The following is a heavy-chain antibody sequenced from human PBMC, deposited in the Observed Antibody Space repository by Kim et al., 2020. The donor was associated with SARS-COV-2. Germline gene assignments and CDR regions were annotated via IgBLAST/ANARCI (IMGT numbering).Heavy chain of an antibody. D-gene: IGHD5-18*01. V-gene: IGHV3-15*01. J-gene: IGHJ6*02. CDR2: IKSKTDGGTT. CDR1: GFTFSNAW. CDR3: TTDRGFSYGYAYYYYGMDV. Sequence: GGSLRLSCAASGFTFSNAWMSWVRQAPGKGLEWVGRIKSKTDGGTTDYAAPVKGRFPISRDDSKNTLYLQMNSLKTEDTAVYYCTTDRGFSYGYAYYYYGMDVWGQGPRSPSP.